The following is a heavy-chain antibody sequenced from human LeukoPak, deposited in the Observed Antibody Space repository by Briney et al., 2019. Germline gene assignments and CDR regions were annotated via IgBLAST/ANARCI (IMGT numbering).Heavy chain of an antibody. J-gene: IGHJ4*02. Sequence: SETLSLTCTGSGDSIRTYYWSWIRQPPGKGLEWIGEINHSGSTNYNPSLKSRVTISVDTSKNQFSLKLSSVTAADTAVYYCAVRVWFGDYATGDYWGQGTLVTVSS. CDR1: GDSIRTYY. V-gene: IGHV4-34*01. CDR2: INHSGST. CDR3: AVRVWFGDYATGDY. D-gene: IGHD3-10*01.